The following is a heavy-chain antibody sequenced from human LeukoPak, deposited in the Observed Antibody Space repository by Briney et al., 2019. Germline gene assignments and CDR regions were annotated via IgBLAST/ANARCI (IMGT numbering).Heavy chain of an antibody. CDR2: IYHTGNT. CDR1: GGSISSDNW. J-gene: IGHJ4*02. CDR3: ARGSRGYSYG. Sequence: SETLSLTCAVSGGSISSDNWWSWVRQPPGKGLEWIGEIYHTGNTNYNPSLKSRVTISVDTSKNQFSLKLRSVSAADTAVYYCARGSRGYSYGWGQGTLVTVSS. D-gene: IGHD5-18*01. V-gene: IGHV4-4*02.